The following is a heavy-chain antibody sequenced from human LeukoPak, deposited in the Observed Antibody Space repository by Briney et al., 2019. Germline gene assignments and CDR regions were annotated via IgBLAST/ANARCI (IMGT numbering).Heavy chain of an antibody. V-gene: IGHV3-9*01. J-gene: IGHJ3*02. CDR2: ISWNSGSI. CDR1: GFTFDDYA. D-gene: IGHD2-2*01. Sequence: PGGSLRLSCAASGFTFDDYAMHWVRQAPGKGLEWVSGISWNSGSIGYADSVKGRFTISRDNAKNSLYLQMNSLRAEDTAVYYCARERYCSSTSCKGAFDIWGQGTMVTVSS. CDR3: ARERYCSSTSCKGAFDI.